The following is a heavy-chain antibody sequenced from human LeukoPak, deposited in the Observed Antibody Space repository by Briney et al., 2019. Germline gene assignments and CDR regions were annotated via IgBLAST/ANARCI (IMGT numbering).Heavy chain of an antibody. Sequence: PGGSLRLPCAASGFTFSSYSMNWVRQAPGKGLEWVSSISSSSSYIYYADSVKGRFTISRDNAKNSLYLQMNSLRAEDTAVYYCARGLTIVVTPSSLHDAFDIWGQGTMVTVSS. CDR3: ARGLTIVVTPSSLHDAFDI. V-gene: IGHV3-21*01. CDR1: GFTFSSYS. CDR2: ISSSSSYI. J-gene: IGHJ3*02. D-gene: IGHD2-21*02.